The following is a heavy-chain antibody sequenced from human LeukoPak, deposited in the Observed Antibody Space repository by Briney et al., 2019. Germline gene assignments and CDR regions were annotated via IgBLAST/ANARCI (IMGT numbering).Heavy chain of an antibody. CDR3: ATPPTLDYYDSSLPSDY. CDR1: GGTFSSYA. D-gene: IGHD3-22*01. V-gene: IGHV1-69*04. Sequence: SVKVSCKASGGTFSSYAISWVRQAPGQGLEWMGRIIPILAIANYEQKFQGRVTITADKSTSTAYMELSSLRSEDTAVYYCATPPTLDYYDSSLPSDYWGQGTLVTVSS. CDR2: IIPILAIA. J-gene: IGHJ4*02.